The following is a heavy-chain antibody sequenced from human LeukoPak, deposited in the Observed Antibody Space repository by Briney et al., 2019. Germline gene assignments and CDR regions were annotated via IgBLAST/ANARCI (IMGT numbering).Heavy chain of an antibody. V-gene: IGHV4-34*01. Sequence: SETLSLTCAVYGGSFSGYYWSWVRQPPGKGLEWLGEINHSGSTNYNPSLKSRVTISVDTSKHQFSLKLSSVTAADTAVYYCATLSYYYDSSGYHRGWFDPWGQGTLVTVSS. CDR3: ATLSYYYDSSGYHRGWFDP. CDR1: GGSFSGYY. J-gene: IGHJ5*02. CDR2: INHSGST. D-gene: IGHD3-22*01.